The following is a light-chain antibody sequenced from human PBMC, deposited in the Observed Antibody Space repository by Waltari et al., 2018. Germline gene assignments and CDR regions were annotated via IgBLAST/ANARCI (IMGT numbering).Light chain of an antibody. J-gene: IGKJ1*01. CDR2: GAS. V-gene: IGKV3-20*01. CDR3: QQYGNSPWT. CDR1: QIVSSGY. Sequence: EIVLTQSPGTLSLSPGDRATLSCRASQIVSSGYLAWYQAKPGQAPRLLIHGASSRATCIPDMFSGSVSGTDFTLSIRRLEPEDFAVYFCQQYGNSPWTFGQGTKV.